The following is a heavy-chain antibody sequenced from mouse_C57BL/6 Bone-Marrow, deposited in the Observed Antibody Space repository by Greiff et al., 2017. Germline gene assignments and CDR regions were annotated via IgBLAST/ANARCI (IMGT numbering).Heavy chain of an antibody. V-gene: IGHV1-81*01. CDR2: IYPRSGNT. CDR3: AREGNYYSYYAMDY. J-gene: IGHJ4*01. D-gene: IGHD2-1*01. Sequence: QVQLKQSGAELARPGASVKLSCKASGYTFTSYGISWVKQRTGQGLEWIGEIYPRSGNTYYNEKFKGKDTLTADKSSSTAYMELRSLTSEDSAVYFCAREGNYYSYYAMDYWGQGTSVTVSS. CDR1: GYTFTSYG.